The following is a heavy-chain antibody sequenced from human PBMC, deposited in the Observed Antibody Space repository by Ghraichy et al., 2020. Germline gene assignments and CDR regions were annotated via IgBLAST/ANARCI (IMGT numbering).Heavy chain of an antibody. CDR1: GGSISSSTYY. D-gene: IGHD6-13*01. V-gene: IGHV4-39*01. CDR2: IYYSGNT. Sequence: SQTLSLTCTVSGGSISSSTYYWGWIRQPPGQGLEWIGSIYYSGNTYYNPSLKSRVTISVDTSKNQFSLKLSSVTAADTAVYYCVRNQQLVRDFDYWGQGTLVTVSS. J-gene: IGHJ4*02. CDR3: VRNQQLVRDFDY.